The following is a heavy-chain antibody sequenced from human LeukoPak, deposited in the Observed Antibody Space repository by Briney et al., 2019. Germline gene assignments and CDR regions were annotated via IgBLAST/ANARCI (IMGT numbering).Heavy chain of an antibody. CDR1: GFTFSSYS. V-gene: IGHV3-30*18. CDR2: ISYDGRSK. D-gene: IGHD2-15*01. CDR3: AKEACGGSCVTDYFDY. J-gene: IGHJ4*02. Sequence: PGGSLRLSCAASGFTFSSYSMNWVRQAPGKGLEWVAVISYDGRSKYYADSVKGRFTISRDNSKNTLYLQMNSLRPEDTAVHYCAKEACGGSCVTDYFDYWGQGTLVTVSS.